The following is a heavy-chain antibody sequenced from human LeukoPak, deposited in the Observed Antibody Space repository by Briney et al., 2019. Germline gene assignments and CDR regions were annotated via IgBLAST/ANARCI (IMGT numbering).Heavy chain of an antibody. Sequence: SETLSLTCAVYGGSFSGYYWSWIRQPPGKGLEWIGEISHTRSTNYNPSLKSRVTISVDTSKDQFSLRLSSVTAADTALYYCARGIPYSSSWAFDHWGQGTLVTVSS. J-gene: IGHJ4*01. D-gene: IGHD6-13*01. CDR2: ISHTRST. CDR1: GGSFSGYY. V-gene: IGHV4-34*01. CDR3: ARGIPYSSSWAFDH.